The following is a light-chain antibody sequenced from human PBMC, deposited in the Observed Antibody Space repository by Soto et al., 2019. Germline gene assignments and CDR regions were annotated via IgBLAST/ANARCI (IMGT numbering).Light chain of an antibody. V-gene: IGKV3-11*01. CDR3: QHYDKWPFT. Sequence: EIVLTQSPATLSLSPGERATLSCRASQSVSSYLAWYQQKPGQAPRLLIYDASNRATGIPARFSGSGSGTDFTLTISSLEPEDFAIYYCQHYDKWPFTFGQGTQLEI. CDR1: QSVSSY. J-gene: IGKJ2*01. CDR2: DAS.